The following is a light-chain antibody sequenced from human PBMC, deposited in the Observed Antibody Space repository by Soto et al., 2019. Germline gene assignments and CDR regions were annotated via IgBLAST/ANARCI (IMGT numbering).Light chain of an antibody. CDR2: LNNDGSH. CDR1: SGHSSYA. J-gene: IGLJ3*02. Sequence: QLVLTQSPSASASLGASVKLTCTLSSGHSSYAIAWHQKQPGKGPRYLMDLNNDGSHTKGDGIPDRFSGSSSGADRYLIISSLQSEDEADYYCQTWGTGVQLFGGGTKLTVL. CDR3: QTWGTGVQL. V-gene: IGLV4-69*01.